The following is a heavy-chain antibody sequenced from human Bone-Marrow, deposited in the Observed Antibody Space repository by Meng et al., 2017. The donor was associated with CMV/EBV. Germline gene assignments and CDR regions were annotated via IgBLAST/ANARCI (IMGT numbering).Heavy chain of an antibody. CDR3: AKNLFNGILTGYSISSYYYYGMDV. Sequence: GESLKISCAASGFTFDDYGMSWVRQAPGKGLEWVSGINWNGGSTGYADSVKGRFTISRDNAKNSLYLQMNSLRAEDTAVYYCAKNLFNGILTGYSISSYYYYGMDVWGQGTTVTVSS. CDR1: GFTFDDYG. V-gene: IGHV3-20*04. D-gene: IGHD3-9*01. CDR2: INWNGGST. J-gene: IGHJ6*02.